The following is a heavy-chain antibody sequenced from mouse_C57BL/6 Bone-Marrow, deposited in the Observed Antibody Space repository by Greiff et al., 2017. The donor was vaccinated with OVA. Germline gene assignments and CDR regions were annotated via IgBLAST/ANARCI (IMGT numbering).Heavy chain of an antibody. D-gene: IGHD1-1*01. CDR1: GFTFSDYY. V-gene: IGHV5-12*01. Sequence: EVQRVESGGGLVQPGGSLKLSCAASGFTFSDYYMYWVRQTPEKRLEWVAYISNGGGSNYYPETVKGRFTIARDNAKNTLYLPMSRLKSEDTAMYYCARLALCYGRHSAYWGHGVLVT. J-gene: IGHJ3*01. CDR3: ARLALCYGRHSAY. CDR2: ISNGGGSN.